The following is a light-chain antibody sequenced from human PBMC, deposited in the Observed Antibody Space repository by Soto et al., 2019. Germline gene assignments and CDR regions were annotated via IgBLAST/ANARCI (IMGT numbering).Light chain of an antibody. CDR1: QSVNSY. Sequence: EIVLTQSPATLSLSPGERATLSCRASQSVNSYSAWFQQIPGQAPRLLIYDASTRATGIPARFSGSGSGTDFTLTISSLEPEDFAVYYCQQRSNWPRTFGQGTKVDIK. CDR3: QQRSNWPRT. V-gene: IGKV3-11*01. CDR2: DAS. J-gene: IGKJ1*01.